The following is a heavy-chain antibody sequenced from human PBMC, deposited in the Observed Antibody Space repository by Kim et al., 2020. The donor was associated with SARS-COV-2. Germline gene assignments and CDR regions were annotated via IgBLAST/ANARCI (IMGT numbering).Heavy chain of an antibody. J-gene: IGHJ3*02. CDR2: RA. Sequence: RAIYGQTFQGRVTMTIDSSKSTVYMELSSLRSEDTDVYYCASAPWGFPFDIWGQGTMVTVSS. CDR3: ASAPWGFPFDI. V-gene: IGHV1-46*01. D-gene: IGHD3-16*01.